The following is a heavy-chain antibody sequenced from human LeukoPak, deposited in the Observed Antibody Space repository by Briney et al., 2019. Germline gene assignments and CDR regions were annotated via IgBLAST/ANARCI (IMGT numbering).Heavy chain of an antibody. J-gene: IGHJ5*02. Sequence: ASVKVSCKASGYTFTGYYMHWVRQAPGQGVEWMGWINPNSGGTNYAQKFQGRVTMTRDTSISTAYMELSRLRSDDTAVYYCARADILTGCYIWFDPWGQGTLVTVSS. CDR1: GYTFTGYY. CDR3: ARADILTGCYIWFDP. CDR2: INPNSGGT. D-gene: IGHD3-9*01. V-gene: IGHV1-2*02.